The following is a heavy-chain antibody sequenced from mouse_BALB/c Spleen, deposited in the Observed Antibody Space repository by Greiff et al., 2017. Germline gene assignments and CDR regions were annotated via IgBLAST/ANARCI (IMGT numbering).Heavy chain of an antibody. V-gene: IGHV5-9-3*01. Sequence: EVQLQESGGGLVKPGGSLKLSCAASGFTFSSYAMSWVRQTPEKRLEWVATISSGGSYTYYPDSVKGRFTISRDNAKNTLYLQMSSLRSEDTAMYYCARRGITTAADWGQGTLVTVSA. D-gene: IGHD2-4*01. CDR3: ARRGITTAAD. J-gene: IGHJ3*01. CDR1: GFTFSSYA. CDR2: ISSGGSYT.